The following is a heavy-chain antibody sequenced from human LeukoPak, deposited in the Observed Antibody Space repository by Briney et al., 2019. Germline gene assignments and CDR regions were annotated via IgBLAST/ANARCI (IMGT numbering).Heavy chain of an antibody. CDR2: IIPMFGTA. Sequence: SVKVSCKTSGGTFSTYAITWVRQTPGQGLEWMGGIIPMFGTANYAQRFQGRVTVTADESTTTAYMELISLTSEDTAMYYCARDLLSVDNYDALDIWGQGTMVTVSS. CDR3: ARDLLSVDNYDALDI. D-gene: IGHD5-12*01. J-gene: IGHJ3*02. V-gene: IGHV1-69*13. CDR1: GGTFSTYA.